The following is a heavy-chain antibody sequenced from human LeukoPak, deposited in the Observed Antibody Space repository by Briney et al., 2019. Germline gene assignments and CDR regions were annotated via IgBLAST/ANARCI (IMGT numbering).Heavy chain of an antibody. D-gene: IGHD3-3*01. CDR1: GGSISSGDYY. V-gene: IGHV4-30-4*01. J-gene: IGHJ5*02. CDR3: ARARITIFGVVTSFNWFDP. CDR2: IYYSGGT. Sequence: SETLSLTCTVSGGSISSGDYYWSWIRQPPGKGLEWIGYIYYSGGTYYNPSLKSRLTISVDTSKNQFSLKLSSVTAADTAVYYCARARITIFGVVTSFNWFDPWGQGTLVTVSS.